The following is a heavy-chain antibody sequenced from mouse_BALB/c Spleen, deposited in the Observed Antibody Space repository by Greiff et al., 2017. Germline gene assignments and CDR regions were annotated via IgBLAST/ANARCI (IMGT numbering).Heavy chain of an antibody. D-gene: IGHD1-1*01. CDR1: GFSLTSYG. J-gene: IGHJ3*01. CDR3: ARDDYGSSYAFAY. CDR2: IWAGGST. V-gene: IGHV2-9*02. Sequence: VQLQQSGPGLVAPSQSLSITCTVSGFSLTSYGVHWVRQPPGKGLEWLGVIWAGGSTNYNSALMSRLSISKDNSKSQVFLKMNSLQTDDTAMYYCARDDYGSSYAFAYWGQGTLVTVSA.